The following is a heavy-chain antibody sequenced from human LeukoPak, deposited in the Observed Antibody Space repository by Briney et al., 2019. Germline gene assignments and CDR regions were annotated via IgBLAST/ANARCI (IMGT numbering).Heavy chain of an antibody. Sequence: SETLSLTCTVSGGSISSSSYNWGWIRQPPGKGLEWIGSIYYSGSTYYNPSLKSRVTISVDTSKNQFSLKLSSVTAADTAVYYCASGIAAAGTSGPDWGQGTLVTVSS. V-gene: IGHV4-39*01. J-gene: IGHJ4*02. CDR2: IYYSGST. D-gene: IGHD6-13*01. CDR3: ASGIAAAGTSGPD. CDR1: GGSISSSSYN.